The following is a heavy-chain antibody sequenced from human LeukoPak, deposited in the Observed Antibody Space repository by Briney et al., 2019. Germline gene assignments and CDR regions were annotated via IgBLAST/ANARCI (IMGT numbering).Heavy chain of an antibody. Sequence: GGSLTLSCTASGFTFSSYEMNWVRQAPGKGLEWVSYISSSGSTMYYADSVKGRFTISRDNAKNSLYLQMNSLRAEDTAVYYCASTRGVILYNRWNYGMGVWGQGTTVTVSS. CDR3: ASTRGVILYNRWNYGMGV. D-gene: IGHD1-14*01. CDR2: ISSSGSTM. J-gene: IGHJ6*02. V-gene: IGHV3-48*03. CDR1: GFTFSSYE.